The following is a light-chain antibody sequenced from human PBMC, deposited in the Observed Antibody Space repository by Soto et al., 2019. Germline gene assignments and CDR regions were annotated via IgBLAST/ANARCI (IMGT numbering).Light chain of an antibody. J-gene: IGKJ4*01. V-gene: IGKV1-39*01. CDR3: QQSYGSPT. CDR2: GAS. CDR1: QSVDTY. Sequence: MTQSPSSLSASVGDRVIITCRASQSVDTYLNWYQQKPGEAPKFLTFGASNLQSGVPSRFSGSGSGTDFTLTITNLQPEDCATYYCQQSYGSPTFGGGTKVEIK.